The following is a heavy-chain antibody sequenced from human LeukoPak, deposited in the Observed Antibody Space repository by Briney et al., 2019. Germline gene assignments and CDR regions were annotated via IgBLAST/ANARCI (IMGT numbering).Heavy chain of an antibody. CDR1: GGSISSYY. CDR3: ARRVVSGYNWFDP. J-gene: IGHJ5*02. V-gene: IGHV4-59*01. Sequence: SETLSLTCTVSGGSISSYYWSWIRRPPGKGLEWIGYIYSSGSTNYNPSLKSRVTISVDTSKNQFSLKLTSVTAADTAVYYCARRVVSGYNWFDPWGQGTLVTVSS. CDR2: IYSSGST. D-gene: IGHD2-21*02.